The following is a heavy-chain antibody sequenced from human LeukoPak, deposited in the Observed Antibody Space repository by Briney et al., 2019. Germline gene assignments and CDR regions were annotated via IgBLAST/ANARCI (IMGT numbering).Heavy chain of an antibody. CDR2: ISSSSSTI. Sequence: PGGSLRLSCAASGFTFSSYSMNWVRQAPGKGLEWVSYISSSSSTIYHADSVKGRFTISRDNAKNSLYLQMNSLRDEDTAVYYCARVTAGRVKYYFDYWGQGTLVTVSS. D-gene: IGHD4-23*01. CDR3: ARVTAGRVKYYFDY. J-gene: IGHJ4*02. CDR1: GFTFSSYS. V-gene: IGHV3-48*02.